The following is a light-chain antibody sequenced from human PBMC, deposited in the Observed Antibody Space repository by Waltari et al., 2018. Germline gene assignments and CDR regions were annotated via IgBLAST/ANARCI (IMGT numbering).Light chain of an antibody. V-gene: IGLV1-40*01. CDR2: ASN. J-gene: IGLJ1*01. Sequence: QSVLTQPPSVSGAPGQRVTISCTGSSSNIGAGYDVDGYQQLPGAAPKILIYASNNRPSGVPDRFSGSKSGTSASLAITGLQAEDEADYYCQSYDRSLTYVFGTGTKVTVL. CDR3: QSYDRSLTYV. CDR1: SSNIGAGYD.